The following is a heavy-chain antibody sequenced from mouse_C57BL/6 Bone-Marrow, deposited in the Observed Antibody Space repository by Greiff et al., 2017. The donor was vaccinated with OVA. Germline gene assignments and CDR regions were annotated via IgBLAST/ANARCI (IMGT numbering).Heavy chain of an antibody. V-gene: IGHV1-81*01. Sequence: QVQLQQSGAELARPGASVKLSCKASGYTFTSYGISWVKQRTGQGLEWIGEIYPRSGNTYYNEKFKGKATLTADKSSSTAYMELRSLTSEDSAVYFCAYGNYEWFAYWGQGTLVTVSA. J-gene: IGHJ3*01. D-gene: IGHD2-1*01. CDR2: IYPRSGNT. CDR3: AYGNYEWFAY. CDR1: GYTFTSYG.